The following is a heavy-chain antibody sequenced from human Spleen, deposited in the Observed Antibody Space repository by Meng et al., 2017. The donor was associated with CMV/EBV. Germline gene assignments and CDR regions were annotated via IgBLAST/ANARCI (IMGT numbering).Heavy chain of an antibody. CDR1: GASIPHGGYS. J-gene: IGHJ4*02. V-gene: IGHV4-31*03. CDR2: IYFSGVT. CDR3: AKTDSREGGFDS. Sequence: CPVSGASIPHGGYSWSWIRQHPERGLEWIGFIYFSGVTYYNPSLKSRITISVDASKRQFFLKLNSVTAADTAVYYCAKTDSREGGFDSWGQGTLVTVSS. D-gene: IGHD1-1*01.